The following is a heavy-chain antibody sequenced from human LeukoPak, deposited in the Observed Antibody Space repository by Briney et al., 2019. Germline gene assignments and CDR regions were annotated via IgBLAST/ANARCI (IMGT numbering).Heavy chain of an antibody. V-gene: IGHV3-30*04. CDR2: ILENGSHQ. J-gene: IGHJ4*02. D-gene: IGHD6-19*01. CDR1: GFTFSNYI. CDR3: ARVQGGGYRAADY. Sequence: GRSLRLSCAASGFTFSNYIMHWVRQAPGTGLDWVAVILENGSHQYYADSVKGRFTISRDNSKNTLFLQMNSLRGEDTAMYYCARVQGGGYRAADYWGQGTLVTVSS.